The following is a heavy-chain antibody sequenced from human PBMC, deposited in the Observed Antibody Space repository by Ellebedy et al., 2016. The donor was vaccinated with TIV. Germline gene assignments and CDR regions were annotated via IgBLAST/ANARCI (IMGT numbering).Heavy chain of an antibody. CDR1: GGSISPYY. CDR2: IYYSGST. Sequence: MPSETLSLTCTVSGGSISPYYWSWIRQPPGKGLEWIGYIYYSGSTNYNPSLKSRVTISVDTSKNQFSLKLSSVTAADTAVYYCARDRQVGYYYGMDVWGQGTTVTVSS. V-gene: IGHV4-59*01. CDR3: ARDRQVGYYYGMDV. D-gene: IGHD1-26*01. J-gene: IGHJ6*02.